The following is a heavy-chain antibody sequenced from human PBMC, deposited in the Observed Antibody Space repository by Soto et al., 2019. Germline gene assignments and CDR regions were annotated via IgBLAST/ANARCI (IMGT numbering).Heavy chain of an antibody. D-gene: IGHD6-6*01. CDR2: IYPGDSGT. Sequence: GESLKISCKGSGYSFTSYWIGCVRQMPGKGLEWMGIIYPGDSGTRYSPSFQGQVTISADKSISTAYRQWSSLKASDTAMYYCARQCIAARGSYYYRMDVWAQGTTVTVSS. V-gene: IGHV5-51*01. CDR3: ARQCIAARGSYYYRMDV. J-gene: IGHJ6*02. CDR1: GYSFTSYW.